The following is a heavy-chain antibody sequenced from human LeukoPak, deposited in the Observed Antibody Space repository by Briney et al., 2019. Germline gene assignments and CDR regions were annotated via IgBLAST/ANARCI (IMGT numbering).Heavy chain of an antibody. CDR2: INPSGGST. J-gene: IGHJ4*02. Sequence: ASVKVSCKTSGYSFTSYYIHWVRQAPGQGLEWMGIINPSGGSTSYAQKFQGRVTMTRDMSTSTVYMELSSLRSEDTAVYYCARGGGRGYSYGYLGYWGQGTLVTVSS. CDR3: ARGGGRGYSYGYLGY. V-gene: IGHV1-46*01. D-gene: IGHD5-18*01. CDR1: GYSFTSYY.